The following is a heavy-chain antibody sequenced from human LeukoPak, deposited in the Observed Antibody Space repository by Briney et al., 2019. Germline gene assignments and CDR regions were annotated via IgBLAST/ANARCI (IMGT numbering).Heavy chain of an antibody. Sequence: SVKVSCKASGGTFSSYAISWVRQAPGQGLEWRGRIIPIFGTANYAQKFQGRVTITRNTSISTAYMELSSLRSEDTAVYYCARVGIVVVVAATEDHYYYYMDVWGKGTTVTVSS. J-gene: IGHJ6*03. CDR3: ARVGIVVVVAATEDHYYYYMDV. CDR1: GGTFSSYA. CDR2: IIPIFGTA. D-gene: IGHD2-15*01. V-gene: IGHV1-69*05.